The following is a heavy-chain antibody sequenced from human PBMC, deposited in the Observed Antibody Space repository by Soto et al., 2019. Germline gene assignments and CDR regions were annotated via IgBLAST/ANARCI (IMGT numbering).Heavy chain of an antibody. V-gene: IGHV4-4*02. J-gene: IGHJ4*02. CDR1: VASISSSNW. Sequence: SETLSLTLAFSVASISSSNWWSWVRQPPGKGLEWIGEIYHSGSTNYNPSLKSRVTISVDKSKNQFSLKLSSVTAADTAVYYCSRITSKQDNRDHEYWGQGTLVSVSS. CDR3: SRITSKQDNRDHEY. CDR2: IYHSGST. D-gene: IGHD2-15*01.